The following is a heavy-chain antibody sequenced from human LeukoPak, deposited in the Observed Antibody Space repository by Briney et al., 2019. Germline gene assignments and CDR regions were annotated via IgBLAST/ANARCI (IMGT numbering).Heavy chain of an antibody. CDR2: MNPNSGNT. D-gene: IGHD3-9*01. CDR1: GYTFTSYD. V-gene: IGHV1-8*01. CDR3: ARRVLTGYRPYNWFDP. J-gene: IGHJ5*02. Sequence: GASVKVSCKASGYTFTSYDINWVRQATGQGLEWMGWMNPNSGNTGYAQKFQGRVTMTRNTSISTAYMELSSLRSEDTAVYYCARRVLTGYRPYNWFDPRGQGTLVTVSS.